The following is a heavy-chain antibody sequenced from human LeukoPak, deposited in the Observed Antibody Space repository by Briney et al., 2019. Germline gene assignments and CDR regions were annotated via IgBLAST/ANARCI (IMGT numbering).Heavy chain of an antibody. V-gene: IGHV3-72*01. CDR3: VRAPYFDAVGTSFEALET. J-gene: IGHJ3*02. CDR2: ARNKAHGYTT. D-gene: IGHD2/OR15-2a*01. Sequence: PGGSLRLSCAASGFSFSDDHMDWVRQAPGKGLEWVGRARNKAHGYTTRYAVSVEGRFTISRDDSKNSVYLQMDSLKTEDTALYHCVRAPYFDAVGTSFEALETSGEGAMFTASS. CDR1: GFSFSDDH.